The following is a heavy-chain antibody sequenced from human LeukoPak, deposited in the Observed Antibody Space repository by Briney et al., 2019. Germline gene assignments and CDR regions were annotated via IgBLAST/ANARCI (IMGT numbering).Heavy chain of an antibody. CDR1: GYRFTSYW. Sequence: GESLKISCKGSGYRFTSYWIGWVRQMPGKGLEWMGIIYPGDSDTRYNPSFQGQVAISVDNSISTAYLQWRSLEASDTAMYYCAIADCARTCCYRCFWYWPLGTLVTVTS. CDR3: AIADCARTCCYRCFWY. V-gene: IGHV5-51*01. D-gene: IGHD2-2*02. CDR2: IYPGDSDT. J-gene: IGHJ4*02.